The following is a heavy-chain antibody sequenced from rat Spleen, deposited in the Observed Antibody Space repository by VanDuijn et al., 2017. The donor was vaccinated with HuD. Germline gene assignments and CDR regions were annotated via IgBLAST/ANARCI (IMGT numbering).Heavy chain of an antibody. CDR1: GFTFSDYN. Sequence: EVQLVESGGGLVQPGRSMKLSCAASGFTFSDYNMAWVRQAPKKGLEWVATISYDGSSTYYRDSVKGRFTISRDNTKSTLYLQMNSLRSEDTATYYCAVSGYGYWGQGTLVAVSS. V-gene: IGHV5-7*01. CDR2: ISYDGSST. CDR3: AVSGYGY. D-gene: IGHD4-3*01. J-gene: IGHJ3*01.